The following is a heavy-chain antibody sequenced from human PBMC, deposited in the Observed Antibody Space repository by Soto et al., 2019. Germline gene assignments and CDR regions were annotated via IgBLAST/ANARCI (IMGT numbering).Heavy chain of an antibody. D-gene: IGHD1-1*01. CDR1: GDSVSRYSAA. J-gene: IGHJ6*02. CDR3: ARGQLTYYGMYV. V-gene: IGHV6-1*01. Sequence: QVQLQQSGPGLVKPSQTLSLTCAISGDSVSRYSAAWNWIRQSPSRVLEWLGRTFYKSKWYNECSESVKSRTTINADTSKNQFSLPLNSGTTEDTAVYYCARGQLTYYGMYVWGQGTTVTVSS. CDR2: TFYKSKWYN.